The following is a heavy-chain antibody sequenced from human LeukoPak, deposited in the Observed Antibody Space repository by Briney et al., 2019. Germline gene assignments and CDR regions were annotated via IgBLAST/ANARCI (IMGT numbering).Heavy chain of an antibody. CDR3: ARVLPRITAAGTDLEMGY. D-gene: IGHD6-13*01. CDR2: IYTSGST. CDR1: GGSISSYY. V-gene: IGHV4-4*07. Sequence: PWESLSLTCTVSGGSISSYYWSWVRQPAGKGLEWIGPIYTSGSTTYNPSLKSRVTMSGDTSKNQFSLKLSSVTAADTAVYDCARVLPRITAAGTDLEMGYWGQGTPVTVSS. J-gene: IGHJ4*02.